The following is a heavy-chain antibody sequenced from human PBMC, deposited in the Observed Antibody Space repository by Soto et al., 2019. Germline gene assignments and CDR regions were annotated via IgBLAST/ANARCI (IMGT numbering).Heavy chain of an antibody. CDR3: ARSSIAPRLFMYPLDY. Sequence: SETLSLTCTVSGGSISSGGYYWSWIRQHPGKGLEWIGYIYYSGSTYYNPSLKSRVTISVDTSKNQFSLRLNSVTAADTAVYYCARSSIAPRLFMYPLDYWGQGTLVTVSS. CDR2: IYYSGST. CDR1: GGSISSGGYY. J-gene: IGHJ4*02. V-gene: IGHV4-31*03. D-gene: IGHD6-6*01.